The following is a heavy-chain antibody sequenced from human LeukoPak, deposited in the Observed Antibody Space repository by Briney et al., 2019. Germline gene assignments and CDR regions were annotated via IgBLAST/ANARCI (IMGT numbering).Heavy chain of an antibody. CDR1: GGSISSSSYY. J-gene: IGHJ4*02. Sequence: PSETLSLTCTVSGGSISSSSYYWGWIRQPPGKGLEWIGSIYYSGSTYYNPSLKSRVTISVDTSKNQFSLKLSSVTAADTAVYYCARGFYGPPADYWGQGTLVTVSS. CDR2: IYYSGST. CDR3: ARGFYGPPADY. D-gene: IGHD2-2*01. V-gene: IGHV4-39*01.